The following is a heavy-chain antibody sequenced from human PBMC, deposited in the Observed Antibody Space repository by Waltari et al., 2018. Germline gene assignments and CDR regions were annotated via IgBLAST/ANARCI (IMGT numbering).Heavy chain of an antibody. D-gene: IGHD6-13*01. V-gene: IGHV4-59*01. CDR2: IYFSGTT. Sequence: QVQLRESGPALVKPSETLSLTCTVPGGPIHHDYWSWIRQPPGKGLEWIGNIYFSGTTNYNPSLNSRVTISIETSRNQFSLRLSSVTAADTAMYYCATDNRPASAGLWGRGTLVTVSS. CDR1: GGPIHHDY. CDR3: ATDNRPASAGL. J-gene: IGHJ4*02.